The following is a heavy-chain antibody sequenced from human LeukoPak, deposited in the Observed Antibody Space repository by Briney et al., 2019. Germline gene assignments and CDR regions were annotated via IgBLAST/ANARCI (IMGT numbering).Heavy chain of an antibody. D-gene: IGHD6-19*01. CDR2: ISYDGSNK. CDR3: ARCIAVAGTGGFDP. CDR1: GFTFSSYG. V-gene: IGHV3-30*03. J-gene: IGHJ5*02. Sequence: PGGSLRLSCAASGFTFSSYGMHWVRQAPGKGLEWVAVISYDGSNKYYADSVKGRFTISRDNSKNTLYLQMNSLRSEDTAVYYCARCIAVAGTGGFDPWGQGTLVTVSS.